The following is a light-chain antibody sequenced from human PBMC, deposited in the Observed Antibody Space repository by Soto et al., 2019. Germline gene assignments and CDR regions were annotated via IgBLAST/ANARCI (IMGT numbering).Light chain of an antibody. CDR2: GAS. Sequence: IGFTQYTSTLSLAPGERATLSCRASQSVSNNYLAWYQQKPGQAPRLLIYGASNRATGIPDRFSGSGSGTDFTLTISRLEPEDFAVYYCQQYGSSGTFGQGTKVDI. J-gene: IGKJ1*01. CDR1: QSVSNNY. V-gene: IGKV3-20*01. CDR3: QQYGSSGT.